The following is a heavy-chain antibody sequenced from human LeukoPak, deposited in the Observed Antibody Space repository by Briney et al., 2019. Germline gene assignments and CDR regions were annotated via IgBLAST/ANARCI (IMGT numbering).Heavy chain of an antibody. Sequence: PSETLSLTCTVSGGSISTGSYYWSWIRQPPGKGLEWIGYIYYSGSTNYNPSLKSRVTISVDTSKNQFSLKLSSVTAADTAVYYCARGGDSSGWYLGYWGQGTLVTVSS. J-gene: IGHJ4*02. D-gene: IGHD6-19*01. CDR2: IYYSGST. CDR1: GGSISTGSYY. CDR3: ARGGDSSGWYLGY. V-gene: IGHV4-61*01.